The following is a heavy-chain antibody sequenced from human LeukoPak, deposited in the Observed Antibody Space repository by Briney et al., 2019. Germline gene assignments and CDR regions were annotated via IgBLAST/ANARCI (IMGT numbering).Heavy chain of an antibody. CDR1: GFTFDDYA. D-gene: IGHD6-19*01. Sequence: GRSLRLSCAASGFTFDDYAMHWVRQAPGKGLEWVSGISWNSGSIGYADSVKGRFTISRDNAKNSLYLQMNSLRAEDTALYYCAKDPSAVPYNWFDPWGQETLVTVSS. CDR3: AKDPSAVPYNWFDP. CDR2: ISWNSGSI. V-gene: IGHV3-9*01. J-gene: IGHJ5*02.